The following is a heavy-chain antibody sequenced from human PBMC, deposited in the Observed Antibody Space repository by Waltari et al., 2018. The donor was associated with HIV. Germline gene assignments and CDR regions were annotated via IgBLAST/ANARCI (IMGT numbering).Heavy chain of an antibody. D-gene: IGHD1-26*01. CDR3: ARHALRVGAAYWNFDL. J-gene: IGHJ2*01. CDR1: GGSVSSSRYF. V-gene: IGHV4-39*01. CDR2: IYYTGSA. Sequence: QLQLQESGPGLVKPSETLSLTCTVSGGSVSSSRYFWGWIRQPPGKGLEWVGRIYYTGSAYYNPSRKSRVTISVDTSKNQFSLKVTSVTAADTAVYYCARHALRVGAAYWNFDLWGRGTLVTVSS.